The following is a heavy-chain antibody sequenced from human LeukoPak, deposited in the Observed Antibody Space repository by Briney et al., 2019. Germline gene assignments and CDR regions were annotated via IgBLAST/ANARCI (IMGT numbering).Heavy chain of an antibody. V-gene: IGHV3-72*01. CDR3: GDLGSAGTDH. Sequence: GVSLRLSCVASGFTFSPHYMDWVRQSPGQGLEWVGLVRNKADGYTTIYAASVKGRYTISRDDSKNSVYLQMDSLKTEDTAVYYCGDLGSAGTDHWGQGTLVTVSS. CDR1: GFTFSPHY. CDR2: VRNKADGYTT. J-gene: IGHJ4*02. D-gene: IGHD3-10*01.